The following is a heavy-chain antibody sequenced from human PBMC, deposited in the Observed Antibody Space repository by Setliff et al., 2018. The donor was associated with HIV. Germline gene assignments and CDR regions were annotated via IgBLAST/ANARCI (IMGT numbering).Heavy chain of an antibody. J-gene: IGHJ4*02. CDR3: ARVGGYSNYYYDS. D-gene: IGHD4-4*01. CDR2: INPISGGT. V-gene: IGHV1-2*06. CDR1: GYTFIDYS. Sequence: ASVKVSCKASGYTFIDYSIHWVRQAPGQGLEWMGRINPISGGTIYAQKFHDRVTMTRDTSINTAYMELSSLRSDDTAAYYCARVGGYSNYYYDSWGQGTLVTVSS.